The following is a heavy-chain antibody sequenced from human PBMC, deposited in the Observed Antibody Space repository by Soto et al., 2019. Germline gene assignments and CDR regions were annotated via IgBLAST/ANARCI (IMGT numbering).Heavy chain of an antibody. CDR3: AEGELLGPFDY. Sequence: ASVKVSCKASGYTSTSYYMHWVRQAPGQGLEWMGIINPSGGSTSYAQKFQGRVTMTRDTSTSTVYMELSSLRSEDTAVYYCAEGELLGPFDYWGQGTLVTVSS. D-gene: IGHD1-26*01. J-gene: IGHJ4*02. V-gene: IGHV1-46*01. CDR2: INPSGGST. CDR1: GYTSTSYY.